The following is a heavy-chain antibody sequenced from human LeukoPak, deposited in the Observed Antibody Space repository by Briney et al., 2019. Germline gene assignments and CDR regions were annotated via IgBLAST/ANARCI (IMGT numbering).Heavy chain of an antibody. V-gene: IGHV3-33*01. CDR1: GFTFSSYG. J-gene: IGHJ4*02. CDR2: IWYDGSNK. CDR3: ARDIDGYVGGFDY. D-gene: IGHD5-24*01. Sequence: GGSLRLSCAASGFTFSSYGMHWVRQAPGKGLEWVAVIWYDGSNKYYADSVKGRFTISRDNAKNSLYLQMNSLRAEDTAVYYCARDIDGYVGGFDYWGQGTLVTVSS.